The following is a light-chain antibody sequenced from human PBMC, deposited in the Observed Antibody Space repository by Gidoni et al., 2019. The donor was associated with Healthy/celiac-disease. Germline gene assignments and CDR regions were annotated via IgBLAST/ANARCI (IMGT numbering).Light chain of an antibody. CDR3: QQRSNWPPLFT. Sequence: DIGLTQSPATLSLSTGERATLSCSASQSVSSYLAWYQQQPGQAPRLLIYDASNRATGIPARFSGSGSGTDFTLTISSLETEDFVVYYCQQRSNWPPLFTFGPGTKVDIK. CDR1: QSVSSY. V-gene: IGKV3-11*01. CDR2: DAS. J-gene: IGKJ3*01.